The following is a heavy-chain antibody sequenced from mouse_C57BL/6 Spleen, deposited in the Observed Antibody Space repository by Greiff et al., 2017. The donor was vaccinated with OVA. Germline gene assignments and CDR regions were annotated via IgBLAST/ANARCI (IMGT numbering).Heavy chain of an antibody. J-gene: IGHJ2*01. CDR2: IYPGSGNT. CDR1: GYTFTDYY. Sequence: QVQLQQSGAELVRPGASVKLSCKASGYTFTDYYINWVKQRPGQGLEWIARIYPGSGNTYYNEKFKGKATLTAEKSSSTAYMQLSSLTSEDSAVYFCARWGSSLFDYWGQGTTLTVSS. D-gene: IGHD1-1*01. CDR3: ARWGSSLFDY. V-gene: IGHV1-76*01.